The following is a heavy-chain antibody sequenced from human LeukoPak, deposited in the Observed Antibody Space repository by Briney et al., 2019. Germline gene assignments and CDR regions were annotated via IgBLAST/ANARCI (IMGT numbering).Heavy chain of an antibody. CDR2: IYYTGIT. Sequence: SETLSLXCTVSGVSISSSSYFWVWSRQPPGKGLEWIGSIYYTGITYYSPSLKSRATISVDTSKNHFSLKLSSVTAADTAVYYCARLDFPHYFDCWGQGTLVTVSS. J-gene: IGHJ4*01. CDR1: GVSISSSSYF. D-gene: IGHD2/OR15-2a*01. CDR3: ARLDFPHYFDC. V-gene: IGHV4-39*02.